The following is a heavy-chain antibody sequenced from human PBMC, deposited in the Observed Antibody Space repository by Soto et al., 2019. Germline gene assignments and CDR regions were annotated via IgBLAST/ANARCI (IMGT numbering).Heavy chain of an antibody. Sequence: GGSLRLSCAASGFTFSSYGMHWVRQAPGKGLEWVAVIWYDGSNKYYADSVKGRFTISRDNSKNTLYLQMNSLRAEDTAVYYCARDIRGYSYGYYYYGMDVWGQGTTVTVSS. CDR1: GFTFSSYG. V-gene: IGHV3-33*01. CDR2: IWYDGSNK. CDR3: ARDIRGYSYGYYYYGMDV. D-gene: IGHD5-18*01. J-gene: IGHJ6*02.